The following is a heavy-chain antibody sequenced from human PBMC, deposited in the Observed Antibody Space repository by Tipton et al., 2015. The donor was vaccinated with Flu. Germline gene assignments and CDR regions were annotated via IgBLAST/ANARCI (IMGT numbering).Heavy chain of an antibody. D-gene: IGHD4-11*01. J-gene: IGHJ5*02. Sequence: TLSLTCSVSGGSISSASYYWSWIRQPAGKRLEWIGRIFTSGNTNYNPSLKSRVTMSVDTSKNQFSLKLSSVTAADTAVYYCARRDYSNYVSEPKNWFHPWGQGTLVTVSS. V-gene: IGHV4-61*02. CDR2: IFTSGNT. CDR3: ARRDYSNYVSEPKNWFHP. CDR1: GGSISSASYY.